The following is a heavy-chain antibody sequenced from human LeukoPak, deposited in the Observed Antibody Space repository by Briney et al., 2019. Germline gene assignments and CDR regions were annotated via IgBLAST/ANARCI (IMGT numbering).Heavy chain of an antibody. V-gene: IGHV4-31*03. CDR3: ARQSNLNYFDY. Sequence: KPSETLSLTCTVSGGYISSGGYFWSWIRQHPEKGLEWIGYISSRGSTNYNPSLKSRLSISVDTPKNQFSLRLSSVTAADTAVYYCARQSNLNYFDYWGQGTLVTVSS. D-gene: IGHD3-9*01. CDR2: ISSRGST. J-gene: IGHJ4*02. CDR1: GGYISSGGYF.